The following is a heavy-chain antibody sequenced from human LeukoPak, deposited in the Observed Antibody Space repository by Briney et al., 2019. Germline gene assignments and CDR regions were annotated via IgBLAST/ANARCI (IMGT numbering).Heavy chain of an antibody. J-gene: IGHJ4*02. Sequence: GGSLRLSCAASGFTFSDYYMSWIRQAPGKGLEWVAYISSSGNTIYYADSVKGRISISRDNAKNSLYLQMNSLRVEDTAVYYCARTSNPRGGPDDYWGQGTLVTVSS. CDR1: GFTFSDYY. D-gene: IGHD2-15*01. CDR2: ISSSGNTI. CDR3: ARTSNPRGGPDDY. V-gene: IGHV3-11*01.